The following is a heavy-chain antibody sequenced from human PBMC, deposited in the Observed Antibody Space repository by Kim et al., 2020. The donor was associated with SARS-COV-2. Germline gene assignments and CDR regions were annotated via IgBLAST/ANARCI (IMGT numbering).Heavy chain of an antibody. CDR2: VKQDGSEK. CDR1: GFTFSSYW. V-gene: IGHV3-7*01. Sequence: GGSLRLSCAASGFTFSSYWMSWVRQAPGKGLEWVANVKQDGSEKYYVDSVKGRFTISRDNAKNSLYLQMGSLRAEDTAVYYCARDLLGAVAGTSDYWGQGTLVTVSS. CDR3: ARDLLGAVAGTSDY. J-gene: IGHJ4*02. D-gene: IGHD6-19*01.